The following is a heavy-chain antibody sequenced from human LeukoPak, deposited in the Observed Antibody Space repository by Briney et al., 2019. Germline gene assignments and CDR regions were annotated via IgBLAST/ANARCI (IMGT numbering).Heavy chain of an antibody. V-gene: IGHV3-74*03. CDR3: AREINKWFDP. J-gene: IGHJ5*02. Sequence: GGSLRLSCAASGFTFSSYAMSWIRQAPGKGLEWVSRISPDGSTTKNADSVKGRFTISRDNARSTLFLQLNSLRAEDTAVYYCAREINKWFDPWGQGTLVTVSS. CDR2: ISPDGSTT. CDR1: GFTFSSYA.